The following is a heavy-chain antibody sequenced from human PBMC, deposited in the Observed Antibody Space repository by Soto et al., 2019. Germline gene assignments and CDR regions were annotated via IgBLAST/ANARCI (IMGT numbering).Heavy chain of an antibody. D-gene: IGHD2-15*01. Sequence: GASVKLCSKASGYTITSYSMHWVQQAPGQGLEWMGIINPSGGSTSYAQKFQGRVTMTRDTSTSTVYMELSSLRSEDTAVYYCARDLLGYCSGGSCYGYYYYGMDVWGQGTTVTVSS. V-gene: IGHV1-46*01. J-gene: IGHJ6*02. CDR3: ARDLLGYCSGGSCYGYYYYGMDV. CDR2: INPSGGST. CDR1: GYTITSYS.